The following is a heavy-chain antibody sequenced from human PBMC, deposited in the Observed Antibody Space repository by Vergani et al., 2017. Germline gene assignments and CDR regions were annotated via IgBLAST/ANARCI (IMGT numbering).Heavy chain of an antibody. Sequence: EVQLVESGGGLVQPGRSLRLSCTASGFTFGDYAMSWFRQAPGKGLEWVGFIRSKAYGGTTEYAASVKGRFTISRDDSKSIAYLQMNSLKTEDTAVYYCTREGVGGTITIFVGHNPYYYYMDVWGKGTTVTVSS. CDR2: IRSKAYGGTT. D-gene: IGHD3-3*01. J-gene: IGHJ6*03. V-gene: IGHV3-49*03. CDR1: GFTFGDYA. CDR3: TREGVGGTITIFVGHNPYYYYMDV.